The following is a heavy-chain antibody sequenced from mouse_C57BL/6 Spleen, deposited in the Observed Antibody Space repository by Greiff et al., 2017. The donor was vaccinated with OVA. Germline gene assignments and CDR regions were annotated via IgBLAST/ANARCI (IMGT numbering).Heavy chain of an antibody. D-gene: IGHD1-1*01. CDR1: GFTFSSYA. J-gene: IGHJ2*01. V-gene: IGHV5-4*01. CDR3: ARDITTVVAHYFDY. CDR2: ISDGGSYT. Sequence: EVKLEESGGGLVKPGGSLKLSCAASGFTFSSYAMSWVRQTPEKRLEWVATISDGGSYTSYPDNVKGRFTISRDNAKNNLYLQMSHLKSEDTAMYYFARDITTVVAHYFDYWGQGTTLTVSS.